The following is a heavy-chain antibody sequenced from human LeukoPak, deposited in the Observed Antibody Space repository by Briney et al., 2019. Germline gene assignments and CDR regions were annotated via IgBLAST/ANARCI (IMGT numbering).Heavy chain of an antibody. J-gene: IGHJ4*02. V-gene: IGHV4-61*02. CDR3: ARDGGVVRGVIIRGDYFDY. Sequence: KTSQTLSLTCTVSGGSISSGSYYWSWIRQPAGKGLEWIGRIYTSGSTNYNPSLKSRVTISVDTSKNQFSLKLSSVTAADTAVYYCARDGGVVRGVIIRGDYFDYWGQGTLVTVSS. CDR1: GGSISSGSYY. D-gene: IGHD3-10*01. CDR2: IYTSGST.